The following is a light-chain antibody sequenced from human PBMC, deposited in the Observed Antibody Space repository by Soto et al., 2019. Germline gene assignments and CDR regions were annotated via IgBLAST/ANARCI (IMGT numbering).Light chain of an antibody. Sequence: SVLTQPPSASGTPGQRVTISCSGSSSNIGSNTVNWYQQLPGTAPKLLIYSNNQRPSGVPDRFSGSKAGTSASLAISGLQSEDEADYYGAEWDDSLNGPGVVFGGGTKLTVL. J-gene: IGLJ2*01. V-gene: IGLV1-44*01. CDR2: SNN. CDR3: AEWDDSLNGPGVV. CDR1: SSNIGSNT.